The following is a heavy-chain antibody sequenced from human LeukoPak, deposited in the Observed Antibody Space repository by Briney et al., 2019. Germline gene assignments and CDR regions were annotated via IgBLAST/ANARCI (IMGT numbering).Heavy chain of an antibody. D-gene: IGHD6-6*01. Sequence: KPSETLSLTCGVSGGSITSTNWWSWVRQPPGQGLEWIGEISLSGLTNYNPSLKSRVTMALDKSKNHLSLNLTSVTAADTAVYYCARHRAYSSSSPFDYWGQGTLVTVSS. CDR3: ARHRAYSSSSPFDY. J-gene: IGHJ4*02. V-gene: IGHV4-4*02. CDR2: ISLSGLT. CDR1: GGSITSTNW.